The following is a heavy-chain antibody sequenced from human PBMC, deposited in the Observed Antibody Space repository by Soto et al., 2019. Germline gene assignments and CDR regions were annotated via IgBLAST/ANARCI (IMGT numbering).Heavy chain of an antibody. V-gene: IGHV3-30-3*02. J-gene: IGHJ3*01. CDR2: ISSDGSNK. CDR3: AKKSITSGRADAFDF. Sequence: QVQLVESGGGVVQPGRSLRVSCAVSGYTFSSYAMHWVRQAPGKGLEWVAVISSDGSNKYYADSVKDRFTISRDNSMNTLYLQMNSLRPEDTAVYYCAKKSITSGRADAFDFWGQGTMVTVSS. D-gene: IGHD2-8*01. CDR1: GYTFSSYA.